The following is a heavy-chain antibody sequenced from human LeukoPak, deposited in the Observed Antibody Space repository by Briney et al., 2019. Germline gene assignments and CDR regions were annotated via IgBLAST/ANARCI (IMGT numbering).Heavy chain of an antibody. V-gene: IGHV3-48*01. J-gene: IGHJ4*02. CDR1: GFTFSSYS. D-gene: IGHD4-11*01. CDR3: ARDQVVTTVTTTFDY. Sequence: GGSLRLSCAASGFTFSSYSMNWVRQAPGKGLEWVSYISSSSSTIYYADSVKGRFTISRDNAKNSLYLQTNSLRAEDTAVYYCARDQVVTTVTTTFDYWGQGTLVTVSS. CDR2: ISSSSSTI.